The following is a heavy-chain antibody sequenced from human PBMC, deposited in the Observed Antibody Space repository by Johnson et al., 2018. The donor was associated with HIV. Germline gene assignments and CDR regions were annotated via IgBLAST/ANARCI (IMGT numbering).Heavy chain of an antibody. Sequence: EVQLVESGGGLVQPGRSLRLSCAASGFTFDDYAMHWVRQAPGKGLEWVSGISWDGGSTYYADSVKGRFTISRDNSKNSLYLQMNSLRAEDTALYYCARQQQLTHDAFDIWGQGTMVTVSS. D-gene: IGHD6-13*01. J-gene: IGHJ3*02. CDR3: ARQQQLTHDAFDI. CDR1: GFTFDDYA. V-gene: IGHV3-43D*03. CDR2: ISWDGGST.